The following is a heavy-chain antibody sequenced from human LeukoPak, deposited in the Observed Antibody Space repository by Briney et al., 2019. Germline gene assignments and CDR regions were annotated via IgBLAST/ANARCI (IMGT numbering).Heavy chain of an antibody. CDR3: ARGIRRVGATSSYYFDY. J-gene: IGHJ4*02. D-gene: IGHD1-26*01. Sequence: ASVKVSCKASGYTFTSYDTNWVRQATGQGLEWMGWMNPNSGNTGYAQKFQGRVTMTRNTSISTAYMELSSLRSEDTAVYYCARGIRRVGATSSYYFDYWGQGTLVTVSS. V-gene: IGHV1-8*01. CDR2: MNPNSGNT. CDR1: GYTFTSYD.